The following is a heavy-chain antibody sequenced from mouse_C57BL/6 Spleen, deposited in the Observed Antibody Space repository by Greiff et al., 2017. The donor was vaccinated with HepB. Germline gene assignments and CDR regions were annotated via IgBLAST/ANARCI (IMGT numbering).Heavy chain of an antibody. J-gene: IGHJ3*01. Sequence: VQLQQSDAELVKPGASVKISCKVSGYTFTDHTIHWMKQRPEQGLEWIGYIYPSDGSTRYNEKFKGKATLTADKSSSTAYMQLNSLTSEDASVYCCAREYASSYVGTWFAYWGQGTLVTVSA. CDR3: AREYASSYVGTWFAY. V-gene: IGHV1-78*01. CDR1: GYTFTDHT. D-gene: IGHD1-1*01. CDR2: IYPSDGST.